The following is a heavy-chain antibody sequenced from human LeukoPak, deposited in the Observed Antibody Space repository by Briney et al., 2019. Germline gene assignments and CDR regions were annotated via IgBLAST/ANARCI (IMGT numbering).Heavy chain of an antibody. Sequence: ASVKVSCKASGYTFTSYYMHWVRQAPGQGLEWMGIINPSGGSTSYAQKFQGRVTMTRDTSTSTVYLELSSLRSEDTAVYYCARGLVGMVQGVYYYYYGMDVWGQGTTVTVSS. CDR2: INPSGGST. V-gene: IGHV1-46*01. D-gene: IGHD3-10*01. CDR1: GYTFTSYY. CDR3: ARGLVGMVQGVYYYYYGMDV. J-gene: IGHJ6*02.